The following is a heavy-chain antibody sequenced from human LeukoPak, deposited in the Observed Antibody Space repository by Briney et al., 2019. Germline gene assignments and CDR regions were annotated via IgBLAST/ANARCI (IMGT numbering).Heavy chain of an antibody. J-gene: IGHJ4*02. Sequence: GGSLRLSCAASGFTFSSYSMNWVRQAPGKGLEWVSSISSSSSYIYYADSVKGRFTISRDNAKNSLYLQMNSLRAEDTAVYYCARDRGYCSGGSCAIDYWGQGTLVTVSS. CDR2: ISSSSSYI. V-gene: IGHV3-21*01. CDR1: GFTFSSYS. CDR3: ARDRGYCSGGSCAIDY. D-gene: IGHD2-15*01.